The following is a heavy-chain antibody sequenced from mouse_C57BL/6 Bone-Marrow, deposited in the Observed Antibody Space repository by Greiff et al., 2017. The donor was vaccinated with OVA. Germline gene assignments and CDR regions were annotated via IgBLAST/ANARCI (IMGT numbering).Heavy chain of an antibody. CDR2: ISSGGDYI. CDR3: TRGGVGSFAY. CDR1: GFTFSSYA. Sequence: EVQVVESGEGLVKPGGSLKLSCAASGFTFSSYAMSWVRQTPEKRLEWVAYISSGGDYIYYADTVKGRFTISRDNARNTLYLQMSSLKSEDTAMYYCTRGGVGSFAYWGQGTLVTFSA. J-gene: IGHJ3*01. D-gene: IGHD1-3*01. V-gene: IGHV5-9-1*02.